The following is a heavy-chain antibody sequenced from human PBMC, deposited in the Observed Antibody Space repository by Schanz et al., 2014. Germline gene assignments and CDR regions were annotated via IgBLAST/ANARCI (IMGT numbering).Heavy chain of an antibody. CDR3: ARDGEAAADCDY. D-gene: IGHD6-13*01. Sequence: QVQLVQSGGEVKKPGASATVSCKASGYTFNNHGISWVRQAPGQGLEWMGRIIPILDKTNYAQKFQGRVTMTADKSTSTVYMEVSGLRSEDTAVYYCARDGEAAADCDYWGQGTLVAVSS. J-gene: IGHJ4*02. V-gene: IGHV1-69*04. CDR2: IIPILDKT. CDR1: GYTFNNHG.